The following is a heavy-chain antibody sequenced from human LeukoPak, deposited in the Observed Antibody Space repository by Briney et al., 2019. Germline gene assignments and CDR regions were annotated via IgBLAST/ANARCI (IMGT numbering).Heavy chain of an antibody. CDR2: ISSSSSYI. V-gene: IGHV3-21*01. Sequence: PGGSLGLSCAASGFTFSSYSMNWVRQAPGKGLEWVSSISSSSSYIYYSDSVKGRFTISRDNAKNSLYLQMNSLRAEDTAVYYCASLVSGDYDYWGQGTLVTVSS. CDR1: GFTFSSYS. D-gene: IGHD4-17*01. J-gene: IGHJ4*02. CDR3: ASLVSGDYDY.